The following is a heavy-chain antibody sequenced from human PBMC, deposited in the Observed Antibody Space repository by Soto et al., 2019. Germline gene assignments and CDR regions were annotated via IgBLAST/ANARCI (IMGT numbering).Heavy chain of an antibody. D-gene: IGHD3-10*01. J-gene: IGHJ2*01. CDR1: GGSTSSGDYH. CDR2: IYYSGST. V-gene: IGHV4-31*03. Sequence: QVQLQESGPGLVKPSQTLSLTCTVSGGSTSSGDYHWSWIRQHPGKGLEWIGYIYYSGSTYYNPSLKSRVTISEDTSKNQFSLKLSSVTAADTAVYYCARGGSGTSFDLWGRGTLVIVSS. CDR3: ARGGSGTSFDL.